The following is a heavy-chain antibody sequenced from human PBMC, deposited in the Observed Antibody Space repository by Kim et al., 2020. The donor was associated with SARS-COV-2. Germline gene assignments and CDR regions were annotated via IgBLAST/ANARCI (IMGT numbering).Heavy chain of an antibody. CDR1: GYTFTSYG. J-gene: IGHJ4*02. Sequence: ASVKVSCKASGYTFTSYGISWVRQAPGQGLEWMGWISAYNGNTNYAQKLQGRVTMTTDTSTSTAYMELRSLRSDDTAVYYCARDNPVSRSSSWYRVSVWLDYWGQGTLVTVSS. V-gene: IGHV1-18*01. D-gene: IGHD6-13*01. CDR3: ARDNPVSRSSSWYRVSVWLDY. CDR2: ISAYNGNT.